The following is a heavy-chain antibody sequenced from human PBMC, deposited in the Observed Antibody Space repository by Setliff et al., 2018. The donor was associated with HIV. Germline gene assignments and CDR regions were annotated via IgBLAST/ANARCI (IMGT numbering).Heavy chain of an antibody. CDR2: ISANSAKT. J-gene: IGHJ6*02. D-gene: IGHD2-15*01. V-gene: IGHV1-18*04. CDR1: GYTFINFD. Sequence: ASVKVSCKASGYTFINFDITWVRQAPGQGLEWMGWISANSAKTDYSQKFQGRVTMTTDTSTSTAYMELRSLTSDDTAMYYCTRDRVAGPYYYGMDVWGQGTTVTVSS. CDR3: TRDRVAGPYYYGMDV.